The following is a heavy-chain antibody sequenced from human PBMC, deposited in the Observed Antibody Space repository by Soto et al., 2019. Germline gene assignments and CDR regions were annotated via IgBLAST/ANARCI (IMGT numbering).Heavy chain of an antibody. D-gene: IGHD3-10*01. CDR1: GGSISSGGYY. J-gene: IGHJ4*02. CDR3: ARDIAPQGRFGEYDY. Sequence: QVQLQESGPGLVKPSQTLSLTCTVSGGSISSGGYYWSWIRQHPGKGLEWIGYIYYSGSTYYNPSLKSRVTISVDTSKNQFSLKLSSVTAADTAVYYCARDIAPQGRFGEYDYWGQGTLVTVSS. CDR2: IYYSGST. V-gene: IGHV4-31*03.